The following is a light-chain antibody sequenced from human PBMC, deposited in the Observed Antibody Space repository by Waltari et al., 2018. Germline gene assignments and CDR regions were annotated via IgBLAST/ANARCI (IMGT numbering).Light chain of an antibody. V-gene: IGKV2D-29*02. CDR1: QSLLHSDGKTY. Sequence: DCVMTQTPLSLSVPPGQPASISCMSSQSLLHSDGKTYLYWYLQKPGQSPQLLICVVSNRFSGVPDRFSGSGSGTDFTLKISRVEAEDVGVYYCMQIEQLPWTFGQGTKVEIK. CDR3: MQIEQLPWT. J-gene: IGKJ1*01. CDR2: VVS.